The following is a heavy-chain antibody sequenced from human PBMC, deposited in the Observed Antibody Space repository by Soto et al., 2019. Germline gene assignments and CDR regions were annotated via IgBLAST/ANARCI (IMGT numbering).Heavy chain of an antibody. CDR3: ARHYGDGYDYVDY. Sequence: SETLSLTCTVSGGSISSYYWSWIRQPPGKGLEWIGYIYYSGSTNFNPSLKSRVTISQDTSKNQFSLKLSSVTAADTAVYYCARHYGDGYDYVDYWGQGTLVTVSS. CDR1: GGSISSYY. J-gene: IGHJ4*02. CDR2: IYYSGST. D-gene: IGHD5-12*01. V-gene: IGHV4-59*08.